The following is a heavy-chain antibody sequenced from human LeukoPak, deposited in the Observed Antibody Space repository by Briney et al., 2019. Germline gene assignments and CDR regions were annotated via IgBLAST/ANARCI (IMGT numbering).Heavy chain of an antibody. CDR1: GGSISSYY. V-gene: IGHV4-59*01. Sequence: SETLSLTCTVSGGSISSYYWSWIRQPPGKGLGWIGDIYYSGSTNYNPSLTGRVTISVDTSKNQFSLTLSSVPAADTAVYYCARELGDGYNWEEFDYWGQGALVTASS. J-gene: IGHJ4*02. CDR3: ARELGDGYNWEEFDY. CDR2: IYYSGST. D-gene: IGHD5-24*01.